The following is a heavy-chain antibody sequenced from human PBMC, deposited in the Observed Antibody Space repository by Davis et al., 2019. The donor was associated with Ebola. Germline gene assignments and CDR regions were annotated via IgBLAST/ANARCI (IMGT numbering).Heavy chain of an antibody. V-gene: IGHV3-66*04. CDR2: IYRDERT. CDR3: ARHVNGDFWYFDL. CDR1: GLTFSSYS. D-gene: IGHD4-17*01. Sequence: GESLKISCAASGLTFSSYSMNWVRQAPGKGLEWVSVIYRDERTYYADSVKGRFTVSRDNSENMLYLQMSTLRAEDTAVYYCARHVNGDFWYFDLWGRGTRVTVSS. J-gene: IGHJ2*01.